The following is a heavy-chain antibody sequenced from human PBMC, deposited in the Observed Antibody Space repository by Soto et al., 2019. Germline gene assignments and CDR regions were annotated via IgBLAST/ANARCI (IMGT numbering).Heavy chain of an antibody. Sequence: QLQLQESGPGLVKPSETLSLTCTVSGGSISSSSYYWGWISQPPGKGLEWIGSIYYSGSTYYNPSLKGRVTISVDTSKNQFSLKLSSVTAADTAVYYCARHTPAISISDHWGQGTLVTVSS. V-gene: IGHV4-39*01. D-gene: IGHD2-15*01. J-gene: IGHJ4*02. CDR3: ARHTPAISISDH. CDR1: GGSISSSSYY. CDR2: IYYSGST.